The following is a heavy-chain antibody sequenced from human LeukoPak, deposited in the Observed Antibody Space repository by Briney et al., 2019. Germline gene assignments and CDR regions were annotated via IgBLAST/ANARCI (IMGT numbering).Heavy chain of an antibody. CDR3: AGIHLEQPFDY. Sequence: PSETLSLTCAVYGGSFSGYYWSWIRQPPGKGLEWIGEINHSGSTNYNPSLKSRVTISVDTSKNQFSLKLSSVTAADTAVYYRAGIHLEQPFDYWGQGTLVTVSS. CDR2: INHSGST. D-gene: IGHD3-3*01. CDR1: GGSFSGYY. V-gene: IGHV4-34*01. J-gene: IGHJ4*02.